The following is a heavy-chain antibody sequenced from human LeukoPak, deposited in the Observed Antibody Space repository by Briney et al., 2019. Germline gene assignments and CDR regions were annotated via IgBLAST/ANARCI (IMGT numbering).Heavy chain of an antibody. V-gene: IGHV4-4*02. Sequence: SGTLSLTCAVSGGSISSSNWWTWVRQPPGKGLEWIGEVHLDGRTNYNPSLKSRLTISVDLSENHISLKLTSVTAADTAVYYCAREGGFYRPLDYSGQGTLVTVSS. CDR3: AREGGFYRPLDY. D-gene: IGHD3-3*01. CDR2: VHLDGRT. J-gene: IGHJ4*02. CDR1: GGSISSSNW.